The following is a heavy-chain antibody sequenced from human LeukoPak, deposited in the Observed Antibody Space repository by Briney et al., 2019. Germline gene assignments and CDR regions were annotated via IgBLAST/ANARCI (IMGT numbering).Heavy chain of an antibody. CDR1: GGSISSSNYY. CDR3: ARMPRLSSYSSGWYYFDY. D-gene: IGHD6-19*01. V-gene: IGHV4-61*05. J-gene: IGHJ4*02. CDR2: IYYSGST. Sequence: PSETLSLTCSVSGGSISSSNYYWGWIRQPPGKGLEWIGYIYYSGSTNYNPSLKSRVTISVDTSKNQFSLKLSSVTAADTAVYYCARMPRLSSYSSGWYYFDYWGQGTLVTVSS.